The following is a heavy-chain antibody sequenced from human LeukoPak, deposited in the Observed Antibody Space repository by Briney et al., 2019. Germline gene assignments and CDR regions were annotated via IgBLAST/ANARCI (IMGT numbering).Heavy chain of an antibody. V-gene: IGHV3-7*01. Sequence: PGGSLRLSCAASGFTFSSYWMSWVRQAPGKGLEWVANIKQDGSEKYYVDSVKGRFTISRDNAKNSLYLQMNSLRAEDTAVYYCARITVPAAINYFDYWGQGTLVTVSS. J-gene: IGHJ4*02. D-gene: IGHD2-2*01. CDR2: IKQDGSEK. CDR1: GFTFSSYW. CDR3: ARITVPAAINYFDY.